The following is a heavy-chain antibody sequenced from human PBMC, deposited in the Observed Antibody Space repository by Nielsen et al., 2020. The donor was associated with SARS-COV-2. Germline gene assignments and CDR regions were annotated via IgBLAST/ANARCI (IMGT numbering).Heavy chain of an antibody. CDR1: GWSISSSSYY. CDR3: ARAVRGGIVGSWFDP. J-gene: IGHJ5*02. Sequence: SETLSLTCTVSGWSISSSSYYWSWIRQPPGKGLEWIGEINHSGSTNYNPSLKSRVTISVDTSKNQFSLKLSSVTAADTAVYYCARAVRGGIVGSWFDPWGQGTLVTVSS. V-gene: IGHV4-39*07. D-gene: IGHD3-10*01. CDR2: INHSGST.